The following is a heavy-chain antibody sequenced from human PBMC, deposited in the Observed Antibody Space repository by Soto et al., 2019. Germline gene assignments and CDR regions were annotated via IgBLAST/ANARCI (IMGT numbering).Heavy chain of an antibody. Sequence: SETLSLTCAVYGGSFSGYYWSWIRQPPGKGLEWIGEINHSGSTNYNPSLKSRVTISVDMSKNQFSLKLSSVTAADTAVYYCARYSGSYYFDYWGQGTLVTVSS. CDR3: ARYSGSYYFDY. CDR2: INHSGST. CDR1: GGSFSGYY. J-gene: IGHJ4*02. D-gene: IGHD1-26*01. V-gene: IGHV4-34*01.